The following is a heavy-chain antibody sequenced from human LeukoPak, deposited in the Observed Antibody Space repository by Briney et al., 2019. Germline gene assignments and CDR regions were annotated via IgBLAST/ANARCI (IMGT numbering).Heavy chain of an antibody. J-gene: IGHJ4*02. Sequence: SETLSLTCSVSSGSISSPLHYWGWIRQPPGKGLEWIGGISSSGATHYHPSMKSRVAMSIDTSKMQFSLNLRSVTVADTAIYFCARDRSLVQGPFDYWGQGTLVAVSS. V-gene: IGHV4-39*07. CDR3: ARDRSLVQGPFDY. D-gene: IGHD3-16*01. CDR2: ISSSGAT. CDR1: SGSISSPLHY.